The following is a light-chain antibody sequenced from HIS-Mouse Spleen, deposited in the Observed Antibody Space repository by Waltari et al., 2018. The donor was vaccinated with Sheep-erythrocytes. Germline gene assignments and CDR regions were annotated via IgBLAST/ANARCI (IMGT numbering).Light chain of an antibody. Sequence: QSALTQPASVSGSPGQSITISCTGTSSDVGSYNFVSGYQQHPGKAPKLMIYEGSKRPSGVSNRFSGSKSGNTASLTISGLQAEDEADYYCCSYAGSSTPWVFGGGTKLTVL. CDR2: EGS. CDR1: SSDVGSYNF. CDR3: CSYAGSSTPWV. V-gene: IGLV2-23*01. J-gene: IGLJ3*02.